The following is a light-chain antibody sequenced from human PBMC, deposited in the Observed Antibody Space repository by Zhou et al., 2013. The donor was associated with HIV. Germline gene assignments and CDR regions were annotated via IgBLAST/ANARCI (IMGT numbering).Light chain of an antibody. CDR3: QQYGSSPPYT. Sequence: EIVLTQSPGTLSLSPGERATLSCRASQIVSSSYLAWYQQKPGQAPRLLIYGASSRATGIPDRFSGSGSGTDFTLSISRLEPEDFAVYYCQQYGSSPPYTFGQGTKAGDQT. CDR2: GAS. CDR1: QIVSSSY. V-gene: IGKV3-20*01. J-gene: IGKJ2*01.